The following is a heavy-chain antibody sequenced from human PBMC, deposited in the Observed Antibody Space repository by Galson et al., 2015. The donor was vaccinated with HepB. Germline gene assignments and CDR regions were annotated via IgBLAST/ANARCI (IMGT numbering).Heavy chain of an antibody. CDR3: AKDQCGGDCYPGNWFDP. CDR2: ISWNSGSI. J-gene: IGHJ5*02. CDR1: GFTFDDYA. V-gene: IGHV3-9*01. Sequence: SLRLSCAASGFTFDDYAMHWVRQAPGKGLEWVSGISWNSGSIGYADSVKGRFTISRDNAKNSLYLQMNSLRAEDTALYYCAKDQCGGDCYPGNWFDPWGQGTLVTVSS. D-gene: IGHD2-21*01.